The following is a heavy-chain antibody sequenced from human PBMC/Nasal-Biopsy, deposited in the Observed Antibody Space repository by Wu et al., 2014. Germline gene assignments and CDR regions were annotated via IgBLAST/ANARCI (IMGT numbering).Heavy chain of an antibody. D-gene: IGHD3-10*01. Sequence: TLSLTCSVSGASIRNSNNYWGWIRQPPGKGLEWIANIFHSGSTNYNPSLQSRVTISVDTSKKEFSLKLRSVTAADTAVYYCAGHGVWFGDLEWGQGTPGHRLL. CDR2: IFHSGST. CDR3: AGHGVWFGDLE. CDR1: GASIRNSNNY. V-gene: IGHV4-39*07. J-gene: IGHJ4*02.